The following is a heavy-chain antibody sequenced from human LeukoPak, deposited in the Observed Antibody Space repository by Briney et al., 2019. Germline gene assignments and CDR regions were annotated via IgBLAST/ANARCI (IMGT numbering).Heavy chain of an antibody. Sequence: EALSLTCTVSGGPISSYYWSWIRQPPGKGLEWIGYIYYSGSTNYNPSLKSRVTISVDASKNQFSLKLSSVTAADTAVYYCARPMPRSGSDCYPDCAFDIWGQGTMVTVSS. CDR1: GGPISSYY. CDR2: IYYSGST. CDR3: ARPMPRSGSDCYPDCAFDI. J-gene: IGHJ3*02. V-gene: IGHV4-59*08. D-gene: IGHD2-21*02.